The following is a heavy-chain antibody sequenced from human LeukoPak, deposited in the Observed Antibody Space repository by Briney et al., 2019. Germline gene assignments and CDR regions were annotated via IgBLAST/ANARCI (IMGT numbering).Heavy chain of an antibody. Sequence: PGGSLRLSCAASGFTFSSYGMHWVRQAPGKGLEWVAFIWYDGSKKYYADFVKGRFTISRDNSKNTLFLQMNSLRAEDTAVYYCAKDRDWASAAGTDFDYWGQGTLVTVSS. D-gene: IGHD6-13*01. CDR2: IWYDGSKK. CDR3: AKDRDWASAAGTDFDY. CDR1: GFTFSSYG. V-gene: IGHV3-30*02. J-gene: IGHJ4*02.